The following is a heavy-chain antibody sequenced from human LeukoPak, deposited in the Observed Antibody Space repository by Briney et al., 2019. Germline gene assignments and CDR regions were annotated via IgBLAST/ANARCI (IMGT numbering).Heavy chain of an antibody. CDR1: GFTVSSNY. V-gene: IGHV3-53*05. D-gene: IGHD3-10*01. CDR2: IYSGGST. J-gene: IGHJ4*02. CDR3: AKESRSFTMVRGVSDY. Sequence: GGSLRLSCAASGFTVSSNYMSWVRQAPGKGLEWVSVIYSGGSTYYADSVKGRFTISRDNSKNTLYLQMNSLRAEDTAVYYCAKESRSFTMVRGVSDYWGQGTLVTVSS.